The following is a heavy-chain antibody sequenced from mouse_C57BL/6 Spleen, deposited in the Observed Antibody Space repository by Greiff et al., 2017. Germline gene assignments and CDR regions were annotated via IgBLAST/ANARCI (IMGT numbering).Heavy chain of an antibody. Sequence: QVQLQQSGPELVKPGASVKISCKASGYAFSSSWMNWVKQRPGKGLEWIGRIYPGDGDTNYNGKFKGKATLTADKSSSTAYMQLSSLTSEDSAVYFCARWDFEGFAYWGQGTLVTVSA. D-gene: IGHD4-1*01. V-gene: IGHV1-82*01. J-gene: IGHJ3*01. CDR1: GYAFSSSW. CDR2: IYPGDGDT. CDR3: ARWDFEGFAY.